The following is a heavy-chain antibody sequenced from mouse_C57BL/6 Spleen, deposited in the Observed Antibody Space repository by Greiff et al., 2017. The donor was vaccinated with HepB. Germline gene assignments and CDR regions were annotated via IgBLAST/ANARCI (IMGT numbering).Heavy chain of an antibody. J-gene: IGHJ4*01. D-gene: IGHD1-1*01. CDR1: GYTFTSYG. Sequence: QVQLQQSGAELARPGASVKLSCKASGYTFTSYGISWVKQRTGQGLEWIGEIYPRSGNTYYNEKFKGKATLTADKSSSTAYMELRGLTSEDSAVYFCARAVTTVVALYYYAMDYWGQGTSVTVSS. CDR3: ARAVTTVVALYYYAMDY. V-gene: IGHV1-81*01. CDR2: IYPRSGNT.